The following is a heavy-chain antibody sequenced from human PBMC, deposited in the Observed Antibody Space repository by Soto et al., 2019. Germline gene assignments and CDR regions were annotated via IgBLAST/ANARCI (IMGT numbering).Heavy chain of an antibody. CDR1: GFTFRTYS. CDR2: ITSSSDTI. Sequence: EVQLVESGGGLVQPGGSLRLSCAASGFTFRTYSMNWVRQAPGKGLEWVLYITSSSDTIYYGDSVQGRFTISRDNARNSLYLQVNSLRDEDTAVYYCARVPSSGSYRSYYYYGMDVWGQGTTVTVSS. D-gene: IGHD1-26*01. CDR3: ARVPSSGSYRSYYYYGMDV. J-gene: IGHJ6*02. V-gene: IGHV3-48*02.